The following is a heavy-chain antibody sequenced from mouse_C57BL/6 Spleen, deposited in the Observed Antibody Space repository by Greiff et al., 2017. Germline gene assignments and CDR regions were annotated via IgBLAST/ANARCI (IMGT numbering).Heavy chain of an antibody. J-gene: IGHJ4*01. V-gene: IGHV1-42*01. CDR1: GYSFTGYY. CDR2: INPSTGGT. CDR3: ARRVSYAMDY. Sequence: VQRQQSGPELVKPGASVKISCKASGYSFTGYYMNWVKQSPEKSLEWIGEINPSTGGTTYNQKFKAKATLTVDKSSSTAYMQLKSLTSEDSAVYYCARRVSYAMDYWGQGASVTVSS. D-gene: IGHD6-2*01.